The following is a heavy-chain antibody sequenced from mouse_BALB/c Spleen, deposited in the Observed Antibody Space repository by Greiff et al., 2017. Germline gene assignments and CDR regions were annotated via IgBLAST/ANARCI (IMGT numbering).Heavy chain of an antibody. CDR1: GFSLTGYG. J-gene: IGHJ1*01. Sequence: VQLKESGPGLVAPSQSLSITCTVSGFSLTGYGVNWVRQPPGKGLEWLGMIWGDGSTDYNSALKSRLSISKDNSKSQVFLKMNSLQTDDTARYYCARYDYDGERYFDVWGAGTTVTVSS. CDR2: IWGDGST. V-gene: IGHV2-6-7*01. D-gene: IGHD2-4*01. CDR3: ARYDYDGERYFDV.